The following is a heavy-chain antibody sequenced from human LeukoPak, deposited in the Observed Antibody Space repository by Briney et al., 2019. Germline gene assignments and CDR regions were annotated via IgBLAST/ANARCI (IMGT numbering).Heavy chain of an antibody. CDR3: ARQPSGTAAFDI. V-gene: IGHV4-59*08. J-gene: IGHJ3*02. Sequence: SETLSLSCAVSGGSINSYYWSWIRQPPGKGLEWIAHIYSSGDSNYNPSFKSRVTISVDTSKNQFSLKLTSVAAADTAIYYCARQPSGTAAFDIWGQGTMVIVSS. CDR1: GGSINSYY. CDR2: IYSSGDS. D-gene: IGHD1/OR15-1a*01.